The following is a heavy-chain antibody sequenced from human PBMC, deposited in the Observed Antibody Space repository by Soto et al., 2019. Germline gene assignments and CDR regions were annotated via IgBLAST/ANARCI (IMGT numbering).Heavy chain of an antibody. V-gene: IGHV4-31*03. CDR3: ARAPTSNYDFWSGYYPEPYGMDV. D-gene: IGHD3-3*01. J-gene: IGHJ6*02. Sequence: PSETLSLTCTVSGGSISSGVYYWSWIRHHPGKGLEWIGYIYYSGSTYYNPSLKSRVTISVDTSKNQFSLKLSSVTAADTAVYYCARAPTSNYDFWSGYYPEPYGMDVWGQGTTVTVSS. CDR2: IYYSGST. CDR1: GGSISSGVYY.